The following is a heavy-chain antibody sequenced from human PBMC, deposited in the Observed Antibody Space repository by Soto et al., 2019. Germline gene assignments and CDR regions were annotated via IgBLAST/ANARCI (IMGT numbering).Heavy chain of an antibody. CDR3: ARGQEVRHIVVVTALYFDY. Sequence: QVQLQESGPGLVKPSGTLSLTCAVSGGSISSSNWWSWVRQPPGKGLEWIGEIYHSGSTNYNPSLKSRGTISVDKSKTQFSRKQSSVTAADTAVYYCARGQEVRHIVVVTALYFDYWGQGTLVTVSS. CDR1: GGSISSSNW. D-gene: IGHD2-21*02. V-gene: IGHV4-4*02. CDR2: IYHSGST. J-gene: IGHJ4*02.